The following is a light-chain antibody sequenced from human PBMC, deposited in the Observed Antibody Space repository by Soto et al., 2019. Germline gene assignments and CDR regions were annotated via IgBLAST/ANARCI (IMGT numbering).Light chain of an antibody. CDR3: QQRSNWPPIT. Sequence: EIVMTQSPATLSVSPGGRATLSCRASQSVSSYLAWYQQKPGQAPRLLIYDASNRATGIPARFSGSGSGTDFTLTISSLEPEDFAVYYCQQRSNWPPITFGQGTRLE. J-gene: IGKJ5*01. CDR2: DAS. V-gene: IGKV3-11*01. CDR1: QSVSSY.